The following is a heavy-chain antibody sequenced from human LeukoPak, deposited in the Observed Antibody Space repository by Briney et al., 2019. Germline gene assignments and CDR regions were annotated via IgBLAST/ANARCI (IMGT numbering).Heavy chain of an antibody. Sequence: GGSLKLSCAASGFTFSSYGMHWVRQAPGKGLEWVAVVSYDGSNKDYADSVKGRFTISRDNSKNTLFLQVNSLTVEDTAVYYCARDTLPLGRGYYYNFDYWGQGTLVTVSS. J-gene: IGHJ4*02. CDR2: VSYDGSNK. CDR1: GFTFSSYG. V-gene: IGHV3-30*03. D-gene: IGHD3-22*01. CDR3: ARDTLPLGRGYYYNFDY.